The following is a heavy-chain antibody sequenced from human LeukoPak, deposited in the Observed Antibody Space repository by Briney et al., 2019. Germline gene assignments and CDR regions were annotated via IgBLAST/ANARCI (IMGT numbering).Heavy chain of an antibody. Sequence: AGGSLRLSCAASGFTFSDYYMSWIRQAPGKGLEWVSYISSSGSTIYYADSVKGRFTISRDNAKNSLYLQMNSLRAEDTAVYYRARAPLTGYYDDAFDIWGQGTMVTVSS. CDR3: ARAPLTGYYDDAFDI. CDR1: GFTFSDYY. CDR2: ISSSGSTI. V-gene: IGHV3-11*01. J-gene: IGHJ3*02. D-gene: IGHD3-9*01.